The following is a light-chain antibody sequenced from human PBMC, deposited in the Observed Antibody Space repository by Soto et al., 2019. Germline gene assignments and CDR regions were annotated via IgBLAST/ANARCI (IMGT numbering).Light chain of an antibody. Sequence: SSELTQPSSVSVSPGQTARITCSGDVLAKKYVRWFQQKPGQAPVVVIYKDTERPSGIPERFSGSSSGTTVTLTISGAQVEDEADYYCYSAADNNRGYVFGTGTKVTVL. CDR1: VLAKKY. CDR3: YSAADNNRGYV. J-gene: IGLJ1*01. CDR2: KDT. V-gene: IGLV3-27*01.